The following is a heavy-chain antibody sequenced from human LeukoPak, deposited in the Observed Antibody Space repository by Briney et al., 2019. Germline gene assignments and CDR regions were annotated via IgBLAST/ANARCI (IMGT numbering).Heavy chain of an antibody. V-gene: IGHV1-2*06. CDR2: INPNSGGT. D-gene: IGHD3-22*01. Sequence: GASVKVSCXASGYTFTGYYMHWVRQAPGQGLEWMGRINPNSGGTNYAQKFQGRVTMTRDTSISTAYMELSRLRSDDTAVYYCARDRWDYYDSSGPFDYWGQGTLVTVSS. J-gene: IGHJ4*02. CDR1: GYTFTGYY. CDR3: ARDRWDYYDSSGPFDY.